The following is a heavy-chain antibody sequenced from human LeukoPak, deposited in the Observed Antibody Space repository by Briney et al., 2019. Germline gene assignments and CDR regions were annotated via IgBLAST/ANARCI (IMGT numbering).Heavy chain of an antibody. D-gene: IGHD7-27*01. J-gene: IGHJ6*02. CDR3: ARWRSPTGGNYYGMDV. CDR2: IIPIFGTA. CDR1: GYTFTSYG. Sequence: SVKVSCKASGYTFTSYGISWVRQAPGQGLEWMGGIIPIFGTANYAQKFQGRVTITTDESTSTAYMELSSLRSEDTAVYYCARWRSPTGGNYYGMDVWGQGTTVTVSS. V-gene: IGHV1-69*05.